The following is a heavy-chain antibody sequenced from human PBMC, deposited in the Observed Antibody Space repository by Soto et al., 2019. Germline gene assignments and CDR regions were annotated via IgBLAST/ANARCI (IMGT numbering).Heavy chain of an antibody. CDR2: IYYSGST. V-gene: IGHV4-59*01. CDR3: ARGVAARPDAGGIDY. D-gene: IGHD6-6*01. CDR1: GGSISSYY. J-gene: IGHJ4*02. Sequence: SETLSLTCTVSGGSISSYYWSWIRQPPGKGLEWIGYIYYSGSTNYNPSLKSRVTISVDTSKNQFSLKLSSVTAADTAVYYCARGVAARPDAGGIDYWGQGTLVTVSS.